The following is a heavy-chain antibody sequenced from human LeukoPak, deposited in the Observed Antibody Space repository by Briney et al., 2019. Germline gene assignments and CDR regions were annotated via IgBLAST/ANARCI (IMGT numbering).Heavy chain of an antibody. D-gene: IGHD1-26*01. CDR3: ARVPDGRNFDY. V-gene: IGHV4-30-4*01. CDR1: GGSISSGDYY. Sequence: SETLSLTCTVSGGSISSGDYYWSWIRQPPGKGLEWIGYIYYSGSTYYNPSLKSRVTISVDTSKNRFSLKLSSVTAADTAVYYCARVPDGRNFDYWGQGTLVTVSS. CDR2: IYYSGST. J-gene: IGHJ4*02.